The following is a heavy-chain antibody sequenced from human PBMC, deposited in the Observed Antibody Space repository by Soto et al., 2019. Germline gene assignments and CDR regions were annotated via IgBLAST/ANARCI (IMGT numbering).Heavy chain of an antibody. D-gene: IGHD3-9*01. CDR3: ARGDYDILTGYTYYYYYGMDV. Sequence: PSETLSLTCTVSGGSISSYYWSWIRQPPGKRLEWIGYIYYSGSTNYNPSLKSRVTISVDTSKNQFSLKLSSVTAADTAVYYCARGDYDILTGYTYYYYYGMDVWGQGTTVTVSS. CDR2: IYYSGST. V-gene: IGHV4-59*01. CDR1: GGSISSYY. J-gene: IGHJ6*02.